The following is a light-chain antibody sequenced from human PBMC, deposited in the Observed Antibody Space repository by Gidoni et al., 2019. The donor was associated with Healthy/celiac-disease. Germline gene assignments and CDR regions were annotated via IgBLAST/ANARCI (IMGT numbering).Light chain of an antibody. CDR2: GAS. J-gene: IGKJ3*01. CDR1: QSVSSN. Sequence: EIVMTQSPATLSVSPGERATLSCRASQSVSSNLAWYQQKPGQAPRLLIYGASTRATGIPARFSGSGSGTEFTLTISSLQSEDFAVYYCQQYNNWPPDFXPXTKVXIK. V-gene: IGKV3-15*01. CDR3: QQYNNWPPD.